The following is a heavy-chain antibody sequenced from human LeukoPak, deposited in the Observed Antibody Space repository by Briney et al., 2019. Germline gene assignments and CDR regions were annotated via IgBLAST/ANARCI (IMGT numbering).Heavy chain of an antibody. CDR2: FDPEDGET. D-gene: IGHD1-26*01. V-gene: IGHV1-24*01. J-gene: IGHJ4*02. Sequence: ASVKVSCKVSGYTLTELSMHWVRQAPGKGLEWMGGFDPEDGETIYAQKFQGRVTMTEDTSTDTAYMELSSLRSEDTAVYYCATSPLIVGPSPLPDYWGQGTLVTVSS. CDR1: GYTLTELS. CDR3: ATSPLIVGPSPLPDY.